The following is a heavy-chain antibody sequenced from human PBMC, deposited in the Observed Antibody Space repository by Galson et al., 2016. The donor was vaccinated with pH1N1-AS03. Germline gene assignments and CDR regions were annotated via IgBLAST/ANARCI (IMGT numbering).Heavy chain of an antibody. Sequence: PALVKPPQTLTLTCTFSGFSLSTGGVHVAWIRQPPGKALEWLALIFWDGETRYRPSLRSRLTITKDTSKNQVVLTMTNMDPGDTATYYCARSTHVNEGLDFWGQGTLVTVSS. D-gene: IGHD2-8*01. CDR3: ARSTHVNEGLDF. CDR2: IFWDGET. CDR1: GFSLSTGGVH. V-gene: IGHV2-5*02. J-gene: IGHJ4*02.